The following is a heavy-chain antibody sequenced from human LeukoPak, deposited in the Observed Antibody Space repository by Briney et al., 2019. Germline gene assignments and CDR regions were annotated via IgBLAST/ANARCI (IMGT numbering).Heavy chain of an antibody. V-gene: IGHV5-51*01. Sequence: GESLKISCQASGYSFTSSWIGWARQMPGKGLEWMAIINPGDSDTRYSPSFQGQVTISADKSISTVYLQWGSLKASDTAMYYCASHSRPVGVVTPIHYYYGMDVWGQGTTVTVSS. D-gene: IGHD4-23*01. CDR3: ASHSRPVGVVTPIHYYYGMDV. CDR2: INPGDSDT. CDR1: GYSFTSSW. J-gene: IGHJ6*02.